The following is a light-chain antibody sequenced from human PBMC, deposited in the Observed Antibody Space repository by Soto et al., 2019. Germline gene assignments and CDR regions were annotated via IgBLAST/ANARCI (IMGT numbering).Light chain of an antibody. CDR2: GAS. CDR1: QSVSSN. V-gene: IGKV3-15*01. J-gene: IGKJ1*01. Sequence: EIVMTQSPATLSVSPGERATLSCRASQSVSSNLAWYQQKPGQAPRLLIYGASTRATGIPASFSGRVSGTEFTLTINSLQSDDFALYYCQQYNNLPRTFGQGTKVEIK. CDR3: QQYNNLPRT.